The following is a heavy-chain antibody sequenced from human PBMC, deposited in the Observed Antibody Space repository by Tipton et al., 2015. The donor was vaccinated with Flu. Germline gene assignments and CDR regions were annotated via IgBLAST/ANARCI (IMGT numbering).Heavy chain of an antibody. J-gene: IGHJ5*02. D-gene: IGHD1-26*01. CDR3: ARVLQWELRRGWFDP. CDR1: GGSISSGGYY. CDR2: IYYSGST. Sequence: LRLSCTVSGGSISSGGYYWSWIRQHPGKGLEWIGYIYYSGSTYYNPSLKSRVTISVDTSKNQFSLKLSSVTAADTAVYYCARVLQWELRRGWFDPWGQGTLVTVSS. V-gene: IGHV4-31*03.